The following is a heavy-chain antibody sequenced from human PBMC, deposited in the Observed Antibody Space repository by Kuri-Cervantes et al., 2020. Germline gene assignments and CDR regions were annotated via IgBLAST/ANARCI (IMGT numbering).Heavy chain of an antibody. Sequence: GESLKISCAASGFTFSSYGMHWVRQAPGKGLEWVAVIWYDGSNKYYADSVKGRFTISRDNAKNSLYLQMNSLRAEDTAVYYCAREHRSTRIDFWGQGTLVTVSS. CDR1: GFTFSSYG. CDR3: AREHRSTRIDF. J-gene: IGHJ4*02. CDR2: IWYDGSNK. V-gene: IGHV3-33*01.